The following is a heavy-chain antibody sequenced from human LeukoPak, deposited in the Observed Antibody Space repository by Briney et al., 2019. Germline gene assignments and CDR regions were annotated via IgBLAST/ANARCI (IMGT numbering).Heavy chain of an antibody. Sequence: SVKVSCKASGGTFSSYTISWVRQAPGQGLEWMGRIIPILGIANYAQKFQGRVTITADKSTSTACMELSSLRSEDTAVYYCARDGVPLAYYYYGMDVWGQGTTVTVSS. V-gene: IGHV1-69*04. CDR2: IIPILGIA. D-gene: IGHD1-1*01. J-gene: IGHJ6*02. CDR1: GGTFSSYT. CDR3: ARDGVPLAYYYYGMDV.